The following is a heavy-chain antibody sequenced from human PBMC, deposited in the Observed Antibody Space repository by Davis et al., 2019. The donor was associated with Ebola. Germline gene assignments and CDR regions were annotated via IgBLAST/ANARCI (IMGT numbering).Heavy chain of an antibody. CDR3: ARGVAGRVRGVPWAMDV. D-gene: IGHD3-10*01. CDR2: ISGSGGST. Sequence: GESLKISCAASGFTFSNYAMSWVRQAPGKGLEWVSAISGSGGSTYYADSVKGRFTISRDNSKNTLYLQMNSLGAGDTAVYYCARGVAGRVRGVPWAMDVWGQGTTVTVSS. CDR1: GFTFSNYA. V-gene: IGHV3-23*01. J-gene: IGHJ6*02.